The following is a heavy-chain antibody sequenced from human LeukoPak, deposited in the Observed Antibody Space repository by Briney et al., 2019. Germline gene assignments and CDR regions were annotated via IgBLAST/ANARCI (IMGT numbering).Heavy chain of an antibody. Sequence: ASVKVSCKASGYTFTGYYMHWLRQAPGQGLEWMGWINPNSGGTNYAQKFQGRVTMTRDTSISTAYMELSRLRSDDTAVYYCYSSSGWYGNDAFDIWGQGTMVTVSS. CDR2: INPNSGGT. CDR1: GYTFTGYY. V-gene: IGHV1-2*02. J-gene: IGHJ3*02. CDR3: YSSSGWYGNDAFDI. D-gene: IGHD6-19*01.